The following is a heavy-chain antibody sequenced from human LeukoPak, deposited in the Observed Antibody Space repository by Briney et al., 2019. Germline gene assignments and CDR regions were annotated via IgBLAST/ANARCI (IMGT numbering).Heavy chain of an antibody. CDR1: GFTFGSYA. D-gene: IGHD3-10*01. CDR2: ISYDGSNK. Sequence: PGRSMRLSCAASGFTFGSYAMHWVRQAPGKGLEWVAVISYDGSNKYYADSVKGRFTISRDNSKNTLYLQMNSLRAEDTAVYYCCAGSYVSLDYWGQGTLVTVSS. J-gene: IGHJ4*02. CDR3: CAGSYVSLDY. V-gene: IGHV3-30*04.